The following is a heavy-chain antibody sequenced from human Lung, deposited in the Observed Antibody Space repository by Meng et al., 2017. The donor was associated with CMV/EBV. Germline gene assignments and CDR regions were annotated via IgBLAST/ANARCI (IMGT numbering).Heavy chain of an antibody. CDR1: GFTFSSYG. CDR2: IRYDGSNK. Sequence: GESLKISCGASGFTFSSYGMHWVRQAPGQGLEWVAFIRYDGSNKYYADSVKGRFTISRDNSKNTLYLQMNILRAEDTAVYYCAKGKTAIAAAGPLDYWGQGTLVXVSS. D-gene: IGHD6-13*01. CDR3: AKGKTAIAAAGPLDY. V-gene: IGHV3-30*02. J-gene: IGHJ4*02.